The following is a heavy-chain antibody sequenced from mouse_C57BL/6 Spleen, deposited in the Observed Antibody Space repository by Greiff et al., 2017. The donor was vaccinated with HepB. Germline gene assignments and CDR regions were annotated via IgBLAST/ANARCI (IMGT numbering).Heavy chain of an antibody. Sequence: VQLQQSGPELVKPGASVKISCKASGYSFTGYYMNWVKQSPEKSLEWIGEINPSTGGTTYNQKFKAKATLTVDKSSSTAYMQIKSLTSEDSAVYDCARYGDYDRNWYFDVWGTGTTVTVSS. V-gene: IGHV1-42*01. CDR3: ARYGDYDRNWYFDV. J-gene: IGHJ1*03. CDR2: INPSTGGT. D-gene: IGHD2-4*01. CDR1: GYSFTGYY.